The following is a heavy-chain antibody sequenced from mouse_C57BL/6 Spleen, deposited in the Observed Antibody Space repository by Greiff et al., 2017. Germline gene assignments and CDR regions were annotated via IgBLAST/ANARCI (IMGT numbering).Heavy chain of an antibody. Sequence: QVQLQQSGAELVRPGTSVKVSCKASGYAFTNYLIEWVKQRPGQGLEWIGVINPGSGGTNYNEKFKGKATLTADKSSSTAYMQLSSLTSEDSAVYFCARGGYTPTPYFDVWGTGTTVTVSS. CDR2: INPGSGGT. J-gene: IGHJ1*03. V-gene: IGHV1-54*01. D-gene: IGHD3-1*01. CDR3: ARGGYTPTPYFDV. CDR1: GYAFTNYL.